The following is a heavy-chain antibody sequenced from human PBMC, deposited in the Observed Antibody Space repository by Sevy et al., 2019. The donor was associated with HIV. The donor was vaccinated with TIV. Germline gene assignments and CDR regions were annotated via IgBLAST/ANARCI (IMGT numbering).Heavy chain of an antibody. V-gene: IGHV3-49*04. D-gene: IGHD1-1*01. CDR3: TTDIDWNDHYYYYDMDV. J-gene: IGHJ6*02. Sequence: GGSLRLSCTASGFTFGDYAMSWVRQAPGKGLEWVGFIRSKAYGGTTEYAASVKGRFTISRDDSKSIAYLQMNSLKTEDTAVYYCTTDIDWNDHYYYYDMDVWGQGTTVTVSS. CDR2: IRSKAYGGTT. CDR1: GFTFGDYA.